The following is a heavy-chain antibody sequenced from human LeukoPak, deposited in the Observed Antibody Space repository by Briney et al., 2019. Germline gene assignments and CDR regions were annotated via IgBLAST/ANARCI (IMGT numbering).Heavy chain of an antibody. J-gene: IGHJ4*02. CDR2: ISYDGSNK. CDR3: ARDLDYFDY. CDR1: GFTFSSYA. Sequence: GRSLRLSCAASGFTFSSYAMHWVRQAPGKGLEWVAVISYDGSNKYYADSVKGRFTISRDNSKNTLYLQMNSLRAEDTAVYYCARDLDYFDYWGQGTPVTVSS. V-gene: IGHV3-30*04.